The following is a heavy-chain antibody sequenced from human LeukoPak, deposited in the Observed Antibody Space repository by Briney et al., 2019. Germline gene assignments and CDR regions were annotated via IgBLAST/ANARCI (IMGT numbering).Heavy chain of an antibody. D-gene: IGHD5-18*01. CDR3: ATRVPFTGYKS. V-gene: IGHV3-48*03. CDR1: GGTLSTYE. CDR2: MSRTANRI. J-gene: IGHJ3*01. Sequence: GGSLRLSCTIFGGTLSTYEFNWVRQVPGKAPEWISYMSRTANRIDHADSVKGRFTMSGDNANNSVYLQMNSLRVDDTAIYYCATRVPFTGYKSWGQGTMVTVSS.